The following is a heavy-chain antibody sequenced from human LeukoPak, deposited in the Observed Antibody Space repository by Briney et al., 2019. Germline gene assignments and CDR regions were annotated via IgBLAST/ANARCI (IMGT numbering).Heavy chain of an antibody. J-gene: IGHJ4*02. Sequence: HPGRSLRLSCAASGFTFSSYAMHWVRQAPGKGLEWVAVISYDGSNKYYADSVKGRFTISRDNSKNTLYLQMNSLRAEDTAVYYCAMGQQLVLANPFDYWGQGTLVTVSS. V-gene: IGHV3-30-3*01. CDR3: AMGQQLVLANPFDY. CDR1: GFTFSSYA. D-gene: IGHD6-13*01. CDR2: ISYDGSNK.